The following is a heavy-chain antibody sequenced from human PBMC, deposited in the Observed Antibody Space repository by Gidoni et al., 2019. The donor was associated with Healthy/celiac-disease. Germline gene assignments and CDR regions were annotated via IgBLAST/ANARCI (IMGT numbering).Heavy chain of an antibody. J-gene: IGHJ3*02. V-gene: IGHV1-69*06. D-gene: IGHD6-19*01. CDR3: ARAPHSSGWYYAFDI. CDR2: IIPIFGTA. CDR1: GGTFSSYA. Sequence: QAQLVQSGAEVKKPGSPVNDSCKASGGTFSSYAISWARQAPGQGLEWMGGIIPIFGTANYAQKFQGRVTITADKSTSTAYMELSSLRAEDTAVYYCARAPHSSGWYYAFDIWGQGTMVTVSS.